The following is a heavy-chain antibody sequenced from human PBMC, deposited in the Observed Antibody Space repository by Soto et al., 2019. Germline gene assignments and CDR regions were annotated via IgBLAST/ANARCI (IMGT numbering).Heavy chain of an antibody. D-gene: IGHD3-3*01. J-gene: IGHJ4*02. CDR3: AKDINPTISSILTH. V-gene: IGHV3-21*04. CDR1: GFSFSSYS. CDR2: ISSSSSYI. Sequence: GGSLRLSCAASGFSFSSYSMNWVRQAPGKGLEWVSSISSSSSYIYYADSVKGRFTISRDNAKNSLYLQMNSLRAEDTALYYCAKDINPTISSILTHWGQGTLVTVSS.